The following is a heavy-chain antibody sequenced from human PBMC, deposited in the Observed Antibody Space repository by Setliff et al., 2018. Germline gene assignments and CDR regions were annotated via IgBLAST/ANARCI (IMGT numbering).Heavy chain of an antibody. CDR1: GYTFTTYG. CDR3: ARVRKNDDSNNWYGASYYSYHYAMDV. D-gene: IGHD6-13*01. V-gene: IGHV1-18*01. Sequence: ASVKVSCKASGYTFTTYGISWVRQAPGQGLEWMGWISADNGNTNYAQNLQGRVTMTTDISTSTAYMELRSLRSDDTAIYYCARVRKNDDSNNWYGASYYSYHYAMDVWGLGTTVTVSS. J-gene: IGHJ6*02. CDR2: ISADNGNT.